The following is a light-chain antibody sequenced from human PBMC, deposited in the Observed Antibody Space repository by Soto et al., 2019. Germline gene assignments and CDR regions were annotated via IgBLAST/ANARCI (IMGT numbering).Light chain of an antibody. J-gene: IGKJ1*01. CDR3: HQYDSSLT. V-gene: IGKV3-20*01. CDR1: QSVSSRF. Sequence: EIVLTQSPGSLSLSPGERATLSCRASQSVSSRFFAWYQQQPGQAPRLLIFGASVRATGVPDRFSGSGSGTDVTLTISRLEPEDFAVYYCHQYDSSLTFGQGTKVEI. CDR2: GAS.